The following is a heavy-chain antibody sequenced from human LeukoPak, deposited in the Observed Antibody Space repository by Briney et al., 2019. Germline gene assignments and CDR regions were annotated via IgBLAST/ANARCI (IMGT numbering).Heavy chain of an antibody. Sequence: PGGSLRLSCAVSGFTFSGIWMSWSREAPGRGLEWVASINSDGSEGYYADVVKGRFTISRDNAKNSLYLQINSLRAEDTAVYYCARSSYSSSSSVWGQGTMLTVSS. D-gene: IGHD6-6*01. CDR3: ARSSYSSSSSV. J-gene: IGHJ3*01. CDR1: GFTFSGIW. V-gene: IGHV3-7*03. CDR2: INSDGSEG.